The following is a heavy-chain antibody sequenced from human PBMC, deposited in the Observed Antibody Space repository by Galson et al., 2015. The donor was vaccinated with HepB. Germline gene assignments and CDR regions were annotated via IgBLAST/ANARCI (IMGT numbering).Heavy chain of an antibody. CDR3: ARGESAPRSLWFGELSAYFDY. Sequence: SLRLSCAASGFTFSAYAMHWVRQAPGKGLEWVAVISYDGSNKYYADSLKGRFTISRDNSKNTLYLQMNSLRAEDTAVFYCARGESAPRSLWFGELSAYFDYWGQGTLVTVSS. CDR2: ISYDGSNK. D-gene: IGHD3-10*01. J-gene: IGHJ4*02. CDR1: GFTFSAYA. V-gene: IGHV3-30*04.